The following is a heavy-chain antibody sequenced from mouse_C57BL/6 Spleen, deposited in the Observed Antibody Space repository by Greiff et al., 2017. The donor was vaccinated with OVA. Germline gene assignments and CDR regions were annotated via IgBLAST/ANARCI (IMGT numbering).Heavy chain of an antibody. CDR1: GYTFTSYW. J-gene: IGHJ3*01. CDR2: IDPSDSYT. D-gene: IGHD2-2*01. Sequence: QVQLKQPGAELVKPGASVKLSCKASGYTFTSYWMQWVKQRPGQGLEWIGEIDPSDSYTNYNQKFKGKATLTVDTSSSTAYMQLSSLTSEDSAVYYCASRYYGYDAWFAYWGQGTLVTVSA. CDR3: ASRYYGYDAWFAY. V-gene: IGHV1-50*01.